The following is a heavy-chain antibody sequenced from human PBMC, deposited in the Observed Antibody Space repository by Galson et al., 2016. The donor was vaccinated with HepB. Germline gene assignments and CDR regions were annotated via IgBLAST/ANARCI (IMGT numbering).Heavy chain of an antibody. V-gene: IGHV4-61*01. Sequence: ETLSLTCTVSGGSVSSASHYWSWVRQPTGKGLEWIGYISDSESTNYNPSLKGRVTISLDRSKNKFSLRLTSVIAADTAVYYCAKDEGFYNGMDFWGQGTTVTVSS. J-gene: IGHJ6*02. CDR3: AKDEGFYNGMDF. D-gene: IGHD2-2*02. CDR2: ISDSEST. CDR1: GGSVSSASHY.